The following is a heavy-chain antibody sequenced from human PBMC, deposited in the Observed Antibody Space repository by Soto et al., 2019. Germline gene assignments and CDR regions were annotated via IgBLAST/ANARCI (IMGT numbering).Heavy chain of an antibody. CDR2: ISYDGSNK. D-gene: IGHD5-18*01. J-gene: IGHJ3*02. CDR3: AREVPLTSAMVTVSGAFDI. V-gene: IGHV3-30-3*01. CDR1: GFTFSSYA. Sequence: GGSLRLSCAASGFTFSSYAMHWVRQAPGKGLEWVAVISYDGSNKYYADSVKGRFTISRDNSKNTLYLQMNSLRAEDTAVYYCAREVPLTSAMVTVSGAFDIWGQGTMVTVSS.